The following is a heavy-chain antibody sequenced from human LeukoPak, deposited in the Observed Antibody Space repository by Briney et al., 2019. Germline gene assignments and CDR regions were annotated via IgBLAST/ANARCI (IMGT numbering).Heavy chain of an antibody. CDR1: GFTFSSYW. D-gene: IGHD6-6*01. Sequence: GESLRLSCAASGFTFSSYWMSWVRQAPGKGLEWVANIKQDGSEKYYVDSVKGRFTISRDNAKNSLYLQMNSLRAEDTAVYYCARGAGAAYSSSSTWFDPWGQGTLVTVSS. CDR2: IKQDGSEK. J-gene: IGHJ5*02. V-gene: IGHV3-7*01. CDR3: ARGAGAAYSSSSTWFDP.